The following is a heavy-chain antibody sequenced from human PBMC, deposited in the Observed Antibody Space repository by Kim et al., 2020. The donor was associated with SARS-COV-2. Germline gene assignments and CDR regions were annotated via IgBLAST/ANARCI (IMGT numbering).Heavy chain of an antibody. Sequence: GGSLRLSCAASGLTFSSYNLNWFRQAPGKGLEWVAYMSLSTDYIHYADSVKGRFTISRDNAKNTFYLQMDSLRGEDTAVYYCSTSFCYTVRGVAWGQGTRVTVSS. CDR1: GLTFSSYN. CDR3: STSFCYTVRGVA. V-gene: IGHV3-21*01. J-gene: IGHJ5*02. CDR2: MSLSTDYI. D-gene: IGHD3-10*01.